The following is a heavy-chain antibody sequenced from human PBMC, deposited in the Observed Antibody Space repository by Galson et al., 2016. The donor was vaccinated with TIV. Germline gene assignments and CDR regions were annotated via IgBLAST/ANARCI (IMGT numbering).Heavy chain of an antibody. CDR2: ISYSGRIK. CDR1: GFSFSNYG. J-gene: IGHJ4*02. CDR3: AKVGGNGDSASHLDS. Sequence: SLRLSCAASGFSFSNYGMHWVRQAPGKGLEWVAVISYSGRIKDYADSLKGRITISRDNSKDTVYLEMNSVRVEDTAVYYCAKVGGNGDSASHLDSWGQGTLVTVS. D-gene: IGHD2-21*01. V-gene: IGHV3-30*18.